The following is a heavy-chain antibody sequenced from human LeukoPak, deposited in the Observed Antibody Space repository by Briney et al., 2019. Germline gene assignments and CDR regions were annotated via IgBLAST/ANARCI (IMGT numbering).Heavy chain of an antibody. D-gene: IGHD2-2*01. CDR1: GFTFSSYW. Sequence: PGGSLRLSCAASGFTFSSYWMSWVRQAPGKGLEWVANIKQDGSEKYYVDSVKGRFTISRDNAKNSLYLQMNSLRAEDTAVYYCARVYCSSTSRCHEYFQHWGQGTLVTVSS. V-gene: IGHV3-7*01. CDR3: ARVYCSSTSRCHEYFQH. CDR2: IKQDGSEK. J-gene: IGHJ1*01.